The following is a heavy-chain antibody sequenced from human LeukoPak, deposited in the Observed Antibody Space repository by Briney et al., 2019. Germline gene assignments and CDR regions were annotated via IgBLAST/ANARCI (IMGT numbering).Heavy chain of an antibody. CDR1: GYTFTSYG. Sequence: GASVKVSCKASGYTFTSYGISWVRQAPGQGLEWMGWTSAYNGNTDYAQKVQGRVTMTTDTSTSTAYMELRSLRSDDTAVYYCAREYGSGSYYGRYLNWFDPWGQGTLVTVSS. J-gene: IGHJ5*02. CDR2: TSAYNGNT. V-gene: IGHV1-18*01. CDR3: AREYGSGSYYGRYLNWFDP. D-gene: IGHD3-10*01.